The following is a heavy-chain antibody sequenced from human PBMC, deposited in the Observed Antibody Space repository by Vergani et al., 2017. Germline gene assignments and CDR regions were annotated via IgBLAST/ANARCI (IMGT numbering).Heavy chain of an antibody. V-gene: IGHV3-23*01. CDR3: AKDHITMPLWYFDF. CDR2: ISGSGGST. J-gene: IGHJ4*02. CDR1: GFTFSTYA. D-gene: IGHD3-10*01. Sequence: EVQRLESGGGLVQPGGSLRLSCAASGFTFSTYAMNWVRQAPGKGLEWVSAISGSGGSTYYADSVKGRFTISRDNSKNTLYLQMNSLRAEDTAVYYCAKDHITMPLWYFDFWGQGTLVTVSS.